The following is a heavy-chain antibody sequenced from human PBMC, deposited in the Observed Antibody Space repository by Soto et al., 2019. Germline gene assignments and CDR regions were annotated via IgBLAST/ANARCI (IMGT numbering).Heavy chain of an antibody. D-gene: IGHD5-18*01. Sequence: GGSLRLSCAASGFTFGGYGVNWVRQAPGKGLEWVSSISSSSSYIYCADSVKGRFTISRDNAKNSLYLQMNSLRAEDTAVYYWARYSYVLGTDYGGQGPLVPVSP. J-gene: IGHJ4*02. CDR2: ISSSSSYI. V-gene: IGHV3-21*01. CDR3: ARYSYVLGTDY. CDR1: GFTFGGYG.